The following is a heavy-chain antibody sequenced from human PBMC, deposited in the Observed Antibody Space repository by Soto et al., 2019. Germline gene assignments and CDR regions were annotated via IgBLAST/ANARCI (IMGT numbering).Heavy chain of an antibody. CDR2: MNPNSGNT. V-gene: IGHV1-8*01. CDR3: ASGIAAAGTIYYYGMDV. CDR1: VYTFTSYD. J-gene: IGHJ6*02. Sequence: XSVKVSCKASVYTFTSYDINWVRQATGQGLEWMGWMNPNSGNTGYAQKFQGRVTMTRNTSISTAYMELSSLRSEDTAVYYCASGIAAAGTIYYYGMDVWGQGTTVTVSS. D-gene: IGHD6-13*01.